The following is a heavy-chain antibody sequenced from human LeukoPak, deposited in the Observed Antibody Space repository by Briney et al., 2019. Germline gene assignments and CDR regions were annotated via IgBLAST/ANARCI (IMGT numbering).Heavy chain of an antibody. CDR1: GFTFSRCG. J-gene: IGHJ3*02. V-gene: IGHV3-30*18. CDR3: AKDAMVRGVTHAFDI. D-gene: IGHD3-10*01. Sequence: GRSLRLSCAASGFTFSRCGMHWVRQAPGKGLEWVAVISYDGSNKYYADSVRGRFTISRDNSKNTLYLQMNSLRAEDTAVYYCAKDAMVRGVTHAFDIWGQGTMVTVSS. CDR2: ISYDGSNK.